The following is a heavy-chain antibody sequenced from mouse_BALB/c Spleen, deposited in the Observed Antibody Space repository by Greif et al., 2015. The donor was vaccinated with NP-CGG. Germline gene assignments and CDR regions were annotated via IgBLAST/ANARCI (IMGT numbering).Heavy chain of an antibody. Sequence: VQLKESGPELVKPGASVKMSCKASGYTFTSYVMHWVKQKPGQGLEWIGYINPYNDGTKYNEKFKGKATLTSDKSSSTDYMELSSLTSEDSAVYYCANDYDYWGQGTTLTVSS. CDR1: GYTFTSYV. CDR3: ANDYDY. CDR2: INPYNDGT. V-gene: IGHV1-14*01. J-gene: IGHJ2*01. D-gene: IGHD2-4*01.